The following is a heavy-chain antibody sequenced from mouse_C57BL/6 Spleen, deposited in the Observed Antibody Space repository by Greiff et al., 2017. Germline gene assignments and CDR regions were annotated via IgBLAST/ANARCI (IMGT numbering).Heavy chain of an antibody. CDR2: ISNGGGST. CDR1: GFTFSDYY. CDR3: ARRGSSYFDY. V-gene: IGHV5-12*01. J-gene: IGHJ2*01. Sequence: EVQLVESGGGLVQPGGSLKLSCAASGFTFSDYYMYWVRQTPEKRLEWVAYISNGGGSTYYPDTVKGRFTISRDNAKNTLYLQMSRLKSEDTAMYYCARRGSSYFDYWGQGTTLTVSS. D-gene: IGHD1-1*01.